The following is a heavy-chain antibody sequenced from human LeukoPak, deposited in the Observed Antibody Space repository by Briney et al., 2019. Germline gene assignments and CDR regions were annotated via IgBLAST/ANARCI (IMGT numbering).Heavy chain of an antibody. V-gene: IGHV4-38-2*01. Sequence: SETLSLTCSVSGHSISSGYYWGWIRQPPGKGLEWIGTMYHRGSTYYNPSLKSRVTMSGETSKNHFSLKLSSVIAADAAVYYCARHRGDNSNPRYYFYYMDVWGKGTTVTVSS. D-gene: IGHD4-11*01. CDR1: GHSISSGYY. CDR3: ARHRGDNSNPRYYFYYMDV. J-gene: IGHJ6*03. CDR2: MYHRGST.